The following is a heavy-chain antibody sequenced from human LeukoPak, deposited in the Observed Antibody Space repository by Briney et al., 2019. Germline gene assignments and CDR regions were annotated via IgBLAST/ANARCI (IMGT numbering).Heavy chain of an antibody. CDR1: GGSIGTYY. D-gene: IGHD3-10*01. J-gene: IGHJ6*02. CDR3: ARDLWFGELYPYYYGMDV. CDR2: VYYSGTT. V-gene: IGHV4-59*13. Sequence: SETLSLTCSVSGGSIGTYYYSWVRQPPGKGLEGIGYVYYSGTTNYNPSLKSRVTISVDTSKNQFSLKLSSVTAADTAVYYCARDLWFGELYPYYYGMDVWGQGTTVTVSS.